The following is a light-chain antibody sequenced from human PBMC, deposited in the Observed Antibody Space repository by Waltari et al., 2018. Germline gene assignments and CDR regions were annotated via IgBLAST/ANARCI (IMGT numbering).Light chain of an antibody. J-gene: IGLJ3*02. CDR3: QSYDSSLSGSGV. CDR2: GNN. CDR1: TSNIGAGFP. Sequence: QSVLTQPPSVSGAPGPRVTISCTGSTSNIGAGFPVPWYQQFPGTAPKLLIYGNNNRPSGVPDRFSGSKSGTSASLAITGLQAEDEGDYYCQSYDSSLSGSGVFGGGTKLTVL. V-gene: IGLV1-40*01.